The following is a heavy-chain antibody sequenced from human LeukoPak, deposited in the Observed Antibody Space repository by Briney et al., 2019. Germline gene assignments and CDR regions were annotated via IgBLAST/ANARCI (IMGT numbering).Heavy chain of an antibody. CDR1: GFTFRNYA. CDR2: INGADTTT. V-gene: IGHV3-23*01. J-gene: IGHJ2*01. CDR3: VRNQWVEQYWYFDL. Sequence: GGSLRLSCAASGFTFRNYAMSWVRQAPGKGLEWVSGINGADTTTLYADSVKGRFTISRDNSKNALSPQMNSLRAEDTAVYYCVRNQWVEQYWYFDLWGRGTLVTVSS. D-gene: IGHD1/OR15-1a*01.